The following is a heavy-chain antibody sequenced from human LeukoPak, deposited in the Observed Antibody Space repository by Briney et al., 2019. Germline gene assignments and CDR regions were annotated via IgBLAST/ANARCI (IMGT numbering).Heavy chain of an antibody. V-gene: IGHV5-51*01. CDR2: IYPGDSDT. CDR3: ARRIAVAGALDY. CDR1: GYSFTSYW. D-gene: IGHD6-19*01. Sequence: GESLKISCEGSGYSFTSYWIGWVRQMPGRGLEWMGIIYPGDSDTRYSPSFRGQVTISADKSISTAYLQWSSLKASDTAMYYCARRIAVAGALDYWGQGTLVTVSS. J-gene: IGHJ4*02.